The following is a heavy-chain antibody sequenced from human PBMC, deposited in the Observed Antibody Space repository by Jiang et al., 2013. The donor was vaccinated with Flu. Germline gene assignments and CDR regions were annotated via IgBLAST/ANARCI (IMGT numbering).Heavy chain of an antibody. J-gene: IGHJ4*02. CDR2: ISAYNGNT. V-gene: IGHV1-18*01. CDR3: AREPYDILTGYYY. D-gene: IGHD3-9*01. Sequence: MGWISAYNGNTNYAQKLQGRVTMTTDTSTSTAYMELRSLRSDDTAVYYCAREPYDILTGYYYWGQGTLVTVSS.